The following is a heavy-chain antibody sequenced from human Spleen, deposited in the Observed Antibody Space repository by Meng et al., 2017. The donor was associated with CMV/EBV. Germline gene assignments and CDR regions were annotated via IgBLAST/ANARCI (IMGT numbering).Heavy chain of an antibody. Sequence: GESLKISCAASGFTFSSYWMSWVRQAPGKGLEWVSSISSSSSYIYYADSVKGRFTISRDNAKNSLYLQMNSLRAEDTAVYYCARSNWNDRKYYFDYWGQGTLVTVSS. CDR2: ISSSSSYI. CDR3: ARSNWNDRKYYFDY. J-gene: IGHJ4*02. CDR1: GFTFSSYW. V-gene: IGHV3-21*01. D-gene: IGHD1-1*01.